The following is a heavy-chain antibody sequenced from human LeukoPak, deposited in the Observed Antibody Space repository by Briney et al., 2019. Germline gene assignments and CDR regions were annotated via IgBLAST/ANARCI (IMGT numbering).Heavy chain of an antibody. Sequence: SETLSLTCTVSGGSISSSSYYWGWIRQPPGKGLEWIGSIYYSGSTYYNPSLKSRVTISVDTSKNQFSLKLSSVTAADTAVYYCARDFWSGYYIFDYWGQGTLVTVSS. CDR3: ARDFWSGYYIFDY. V-gene: IGHV4-39*07. CDR2: IYYSGST. J-gene: IGHJ4*02. D-gene: IGHD3-3*01. CDR1: GGSISSSSYY.